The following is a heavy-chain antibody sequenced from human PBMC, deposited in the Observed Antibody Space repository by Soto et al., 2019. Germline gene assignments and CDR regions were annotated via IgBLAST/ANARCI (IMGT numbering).Heavy chain of an antibody. V-gene: IGHV1-46*01. CDR3: ARLYYYDSSGEVYGMDV. Sequence: ASVKVSCKASGYTFTSYYVHWVRQAPGQGLEWMGIINPSGGSTSYAQKFQGRVTMTRDTSTSTVYMELSSLRSEDTAVYYCARLYYYDSSGEVYGMDVWGQGTTVTVSS. D-gene: IGHD3-22*01. CDR2: INPSGGST. CDR1: GYTFTSYY. J-gene: IGHJ6*02.